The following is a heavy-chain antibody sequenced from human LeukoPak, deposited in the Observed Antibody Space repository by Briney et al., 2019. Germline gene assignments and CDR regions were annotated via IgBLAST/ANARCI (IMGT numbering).Heavy chain of an antibody. CDR1: GFSVKDYA. J-gene: IGHJ4*02. CDR3: ATKKGGAFPFDY. CDR2: ISWDSGTK. D-gene: IGHD2/OR15-2a*01. V-gene: IGHV3-9*01. Sequence: TGGSLRLSCAASGFSVKDYAMHWVRLLPGKGLEWVSGISWDSGTKVYADSVKGRFTISRDNARNSLYLQMNSLGAEDTALYYCATKKGGAFPFDYWGQGTQVTVSS.